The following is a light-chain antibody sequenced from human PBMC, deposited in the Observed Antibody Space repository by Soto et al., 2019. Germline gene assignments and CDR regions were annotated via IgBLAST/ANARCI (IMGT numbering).Light chain of an antibody. CDR1: SSDVGAYNY. CDR2: DVS. Sequence: QSALTQPASVSGSPGQSITISCTGTSSDVGAYNYVSWYQQHPGKAPKLMIYDVSNRSSGVSNRFSGSKSGNTASLTISGLQAEDEADYYCSSYTGSSTSYVFGAGTKLTVL. CDR3: SSYTGSSTSYV. J-gene: IGLJ1*01. V-gene: IGLV2-14*01.